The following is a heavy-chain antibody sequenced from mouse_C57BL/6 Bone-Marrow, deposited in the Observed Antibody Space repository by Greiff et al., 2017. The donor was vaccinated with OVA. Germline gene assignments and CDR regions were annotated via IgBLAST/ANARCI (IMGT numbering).Heavy chain of an antibody. CDR3: TTYDYAWFAY. Sequence: VQLQQSGAELVRPGASVKLSCTASGFNIKDDYMHWVKQRPEQGLEWIGWIDPENGDTEYASKFQGKATITADTSSNTAYLQLSSLTSEDTAVYYCTTYDYAWFAYWGQGTQVTVSA. CDR2: IDPENGDT. V-gene: IGHV14-4*01. J-gene: IGHJ3*01. D-gene: IGHD2-4*01. CDR1: GFNIKDDY.